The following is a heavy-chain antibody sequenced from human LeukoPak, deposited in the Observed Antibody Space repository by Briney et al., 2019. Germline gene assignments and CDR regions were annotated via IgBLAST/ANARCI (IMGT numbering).Heavy chain of an antibody. CDR3: ARSPNYYGSGSYYDY. CDR1: GYSFTSYW. D-gene: IGHD3-10*01. CDR2: IYPGDSDT. Sequence: GESLKISCKGSGYSFTSYWIGWVRQMPGKGLEWMGIIYPGDSDTRYSPSFQGQVTISADKSISTAYLQWSSLKASDTAMYYCARSPNYYGSGSYYDYWGQGTLVTVSS. J-gene: IGHJ4*02. V-gene: IGHV5-51*01.